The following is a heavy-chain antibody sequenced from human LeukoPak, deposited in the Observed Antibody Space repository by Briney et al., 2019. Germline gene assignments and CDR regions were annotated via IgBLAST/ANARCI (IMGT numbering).Heavy chain of an antibody. V-gene: IGHV4-34*01. D-gene: IGHD3-3*01. CDR1: GESPSNYY. CDR3: ARGLLDFWSGYYIHYYYYMDV. CDR2: INHYGST. Sequence: SETLSLTCAVYGESPSNYYWSWIRQPPGKGLEWIGEINHYGSTNYNPSLKSRITISVDTSKNQFSLKLSSVTAADTAVYYCARGLLDFWSGYYIHYYYYMDVWGKGTTVTVSS. J-gene: IGHJ6*03.